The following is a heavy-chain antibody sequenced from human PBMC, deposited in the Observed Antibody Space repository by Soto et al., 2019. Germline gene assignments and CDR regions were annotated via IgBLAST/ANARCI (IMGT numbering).Heavy chain of an antibody. Sequence: ETLSLTCTVSGRSMSGYYWSWIRQPAGERLEWIGRIYTSGTTDFNPSLKGRVTMSVDTSKNQFSLKLTSVTAADTALYYCAREDYYDTGYYVVWGQGTQVTVSS. D-gene: IGHD3-9*01. J-gene: IGHJ4*02. CDR1: GRSMSGYY. CDR2: IYTSGTT. CDR3: AREDYYDTGYYVV. V-gene: IGHV4-4*07.